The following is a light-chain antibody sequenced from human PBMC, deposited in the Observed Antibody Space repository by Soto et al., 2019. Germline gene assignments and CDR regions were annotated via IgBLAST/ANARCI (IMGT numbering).Light chain of an antibody. Sequence: DIVMTPSPDALAVSLGGRATIHCKSSQSVLYSSSNQNYLAWYQQKPGQPPELLIYWASTRESGVPDRFGGSGSGTDFTLTISSLQAEDVAVYYCQQYYSTPPMYTFGQGTKLAI. J-gene: IGKJ2*01. V-gene: IGKV4-1*01. CDR2: WAS. CDR1: QSVLYSSSNQNY. CDR3: QQYYSTPPMYT.